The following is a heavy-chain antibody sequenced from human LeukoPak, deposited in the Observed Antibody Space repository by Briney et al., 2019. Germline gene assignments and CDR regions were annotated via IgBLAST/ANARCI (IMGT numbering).Heavy chain of an antibody. V-gene: IGHV4-59*01. CDR3: ASQIMSSSRQAFDY. J-gene: IGHJ4*02. D-gene: IGHD6-13*01. Sequence: PSETLSLTCTVSGGSISSYYWSWIRQPPGKGLEWIGYIYYSGSTNYNPSLKGRVTISVDTSKNQFSLKLSSVTAADTAVYYCASQIMSSSRQAFDYWGQGTLVTVSS. CDR2: IYYSGST. CDR1: GGSISSYY.